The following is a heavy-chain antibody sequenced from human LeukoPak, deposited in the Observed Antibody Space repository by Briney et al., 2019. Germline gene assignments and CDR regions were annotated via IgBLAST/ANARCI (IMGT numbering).Heavy chain of an antibody. CDR1: GGSISSGSYC. CDR2: ICTSGST. J-gene: IGHJ4*02. V-gene: IGHV4-61*02. Sequence: SQTLSLTCTVSGGSISSGSYCWSWIRQPAGKGLEWIGLICTSGSTNYNPSLKSRVTVSADTSKNQFSPKLSSVTAADTAVYSCARDMGYCSRTSCYMYYFDYWGQGTLVTVSS. CDR3: ARDMGYCSRTSCYMYYFDY. D-gene: IGHD2-2*02.